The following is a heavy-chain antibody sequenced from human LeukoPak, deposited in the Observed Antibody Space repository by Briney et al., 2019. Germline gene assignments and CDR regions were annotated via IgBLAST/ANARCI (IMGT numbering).Heavy chain of an antibody. CDR3: AREGGYQYYYAMDV. CDR1: GFTFSSYW. Sequence: GGSLRLSCAASGFTFSSYWMNWVRQAPGKGLEWVANIKQDGSEKYYVDSVQGRFTISRDNAKSSLYLQMNSLRAEDAAVYYCAREGGYQYYYAMDVWGQGTRVTVSS. J-gene: IGHJ6*02. D-gene: IGHD3-16*01. V-gene: IGHV3-7*01. CDR2: IKQDGSEK.